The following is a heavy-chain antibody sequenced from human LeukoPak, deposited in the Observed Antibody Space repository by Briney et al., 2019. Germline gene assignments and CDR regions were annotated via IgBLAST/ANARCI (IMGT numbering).Heavy chain of an antibody. Sequence: SETLSLTCTVSGGSISSSSYYWGWIRQPPGKGLEWIGSIYYSGSTYYNPSLKSRVTISVDTSKNQFSLKLSSVTAADTAVYYCARVSPDRRFKKNIVVVPAAKSGTVDTAMVIDYWGQGTLVTVSS. CDR2: IYYSGST. D-gene: IGHD2-2*01. CDR1: GGSISSSSYY. CDR3: ARVSPDRRFKKNIVVVPAAKSGTVDTAMVIDY. V-gene: IGHV4-39*07. J-gene: IGHJ4*02.